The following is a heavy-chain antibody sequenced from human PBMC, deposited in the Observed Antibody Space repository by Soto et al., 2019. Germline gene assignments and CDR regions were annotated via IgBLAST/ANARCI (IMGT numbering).Heavy chain of an antibody. D-gene: IGHD1-26*01. CDR1: GYTFIRYG. CDR2: INAGNGNT. Sequence: ASVKVSCKASGYTFIRYGITWVRQAPGQRFEWMGWINAGNGNTKYSQKFQGRVTITRDTSASTAYMELSSLRSEDTAVYYCATQEVGGSYVYTFDPWGQGALVTVSS. J-gene: IGHJ5*02. CDR3: ATQEVGGSYVYTFDP. V-gene: IGHV1-3*01.